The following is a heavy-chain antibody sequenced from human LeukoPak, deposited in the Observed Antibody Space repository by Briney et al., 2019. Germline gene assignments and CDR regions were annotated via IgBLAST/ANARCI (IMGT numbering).Heavy chain of an antibody. D-gene: IGHD3-22*01. CDR3: AKDIGPLTYHFDTSDYSGAFDY. CDR1: GFNFGDYA. CDR2: ISWNSVDI. V-gene: IGHV3-9*01. Sequence: GGSLRLSCAASGFNFGDYAIHWVRQAPGKGLEWVASISWNSVDIAYADSVKGRFTISRDNAKTSLYLQMHSLRPEDTALYYCAKDIGPLTYHFDTSDYSGAFDYWGQGTLVTVSS. J-gene: IGHJ4*02.